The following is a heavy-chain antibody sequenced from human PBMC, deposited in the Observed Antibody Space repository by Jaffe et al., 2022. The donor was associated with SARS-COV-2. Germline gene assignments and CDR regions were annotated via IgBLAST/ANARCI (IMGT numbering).Heavy chain of an antibody. D-gene: IGHD3-9*01. J-gene: IGHJ6*03. CDR1: GFTFSSYS. CDR3: ARDWAPVTYYDILTGYYSGYDYYYYYMDV. CDR2: ISSSSSTI. V-gene: IGHV3-48*01. Sequence: EVQLVESGGGLVQPGGSLRLSCAASGFTFSSYSMNWVRQAPGKGLEWVSYISSSSSTIYYADSVKGRFTISRDNAKNSLYLQMNSLRAEDTAVYYCARDWAPVTYYDILTGYYSGYDYYYYYMDVWGKGTTVTVSS.